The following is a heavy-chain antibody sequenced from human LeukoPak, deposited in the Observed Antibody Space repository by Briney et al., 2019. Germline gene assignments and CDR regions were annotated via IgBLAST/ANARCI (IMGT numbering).Heavy chain of an antibody. Sequence: ASVKVSCKASGYTFTSYYMHWVRQAPGQGLEWMGIINPSGGSTSYAQKFQGRVTMTRDMSTSTVYMELSSLRSEDTAVYYCAREPRESQWLGTYYFDYWGQGTLVTVSS. D-gene: IGHD6-19*01. CDR3: AREPRESQWLGTYYFDY. V-gene: IGHV1-46*01. CDR2: INPSGGST. CDR1: GYTFTSYY. J-gene: IGHJ4*02.